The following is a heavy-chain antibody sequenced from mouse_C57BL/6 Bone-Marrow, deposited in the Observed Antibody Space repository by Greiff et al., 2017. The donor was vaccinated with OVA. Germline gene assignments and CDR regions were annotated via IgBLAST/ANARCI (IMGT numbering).Heavy chain of an antibody. V-gene: IGHV1-81*01. CDR3: ARGKVITTRGYFDY. Sequence: VKLMESGAELARPGASVKLSCKASGYTFTSYGISWVKQSTGQGLEWIGEIYPRSGNTYYNEKFKGKATLTADKSSSTAYMELRSLTSEDSAVYFCARGKVITTRGYFDYWGQGTTLTVSS. D-gene: IGHD1-1*01. J-gene: IGHJ2*01. CDR2: IYPRSGNT. CDR1: GYTFTSYG.